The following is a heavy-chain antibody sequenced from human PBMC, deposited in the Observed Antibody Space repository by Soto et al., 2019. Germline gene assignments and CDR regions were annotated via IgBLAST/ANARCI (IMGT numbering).Heavy chain of an antibody. Sequence: QVQLVQSGAEVKKPGASVKVSCKASGYTFTSYDINWVRQATGQGLEWMGWMNPNSGNTGYAQKFQGRVTMTRNTSXXTXYXXLSSLRSEDTAVYYCARVQYYGSGSSYYYYYGMDVWGQGTTVTVSS. J-gene: IGHJ6*02. CDR2: MNPNSGNT. CDR1: GYTFTSYD. D-gene: IGHD3-10*01. V-gene: IGHV1-8*01. CDR3: ARVQYYGSGSSYYYYYGMDV.